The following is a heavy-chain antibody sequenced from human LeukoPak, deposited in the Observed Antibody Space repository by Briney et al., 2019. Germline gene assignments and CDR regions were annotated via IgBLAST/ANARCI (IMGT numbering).Heavy chain of an antibody. CDR1: GLTFSRYW. D-gene: IGHD2-2*02. CDR2: IKQDGSEK. J-gene: IGHJ6*03. Sequence: GGSLRLSCAVSGLTFSRYWMSWVRQAPGKGLEWVANIKQDGSEKYYVDSVKGRFTISRDNAKNSLYLQMNSLRADDTAVYYCASRYCGRTSCYTRSYYYLDVWGKGTTVTVSS. V-gene: IGHV3-7*01. CDR3: ASRYCGRTSCYTRSYYYLDV.